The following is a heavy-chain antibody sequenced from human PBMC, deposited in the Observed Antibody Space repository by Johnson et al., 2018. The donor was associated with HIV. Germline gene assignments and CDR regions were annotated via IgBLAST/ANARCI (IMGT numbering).Heavy chain of an antibody. D-gene: IGHD2-8*01. CDR2: ISSSGRTI. CDR3: AKWRIIYAFDI. Sequence: QVQLVESGGGLVKPGGSLRLSCAASGFTFSDYYMSWIRQAPGKGLEWVSYISSSGRTIYYADSVKGRFTISRDNSKNTLYLQMNSLRAEDTAVYYCAKWRIIYAFDIWGQGTMVTVSS. CDR1: GFTFSDYY. J-gene: IGHJ3*02. V-gene: IGHV3-11*04.